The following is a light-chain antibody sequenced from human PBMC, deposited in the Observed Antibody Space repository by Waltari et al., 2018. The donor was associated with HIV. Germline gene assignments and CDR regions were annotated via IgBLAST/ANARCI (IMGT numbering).Light chain of an antibody. J-gene: IGLJ3*02. Sequence: QSALTQPASVSGSPGQSITISCTGTSSDVGGYNYVSWYQQHPGKAPKLMIYEVSNRPSGVSNRFSDSKSGNTASLTISGLQAEDEADYYCSSYTSSSTRVFGGGTNLTVL. CDR1: SSDVGGYNY. CDR2: EVS. CDR3: SSYTSSSTRV. V-gene: IGLV2-14*01.